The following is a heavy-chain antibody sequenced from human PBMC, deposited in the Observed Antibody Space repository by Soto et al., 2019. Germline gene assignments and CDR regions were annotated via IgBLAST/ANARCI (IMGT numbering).Heavy chain of an antibody. Sequence: VQLLESGGGLVQPGGSLRLSCAASGFTFNNYAMNWVRQAPGKGLEWVSAIRNSGGFKYYADSVKGRFTISRDNSKNTRYLQMNSLRAEDTALYYCAKDYFETNGPHFDYWGQGTLVTVSS. D-gene: IGHD1-26*01. V-gene: IGHV3-23*01. J-gene: IGHJ4*02. CDR2: IRNSGGFK. CDR3: AKDYFETNGPHFDY. CDR1: GFTFNNYA.